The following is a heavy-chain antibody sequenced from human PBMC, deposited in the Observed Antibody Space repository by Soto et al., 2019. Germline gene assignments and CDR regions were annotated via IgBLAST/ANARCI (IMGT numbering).Heavy chain of an antibody. V-gene: IGHV3-30-3*01. CDR2: ISYDGSNK. CDR1: GFTFSSYA. D-gene: IGHD6-6*01. J-gene: IGHJ4*02. Sequence: QVQLVESGGGVVQPGRSLRLSCAASGFTFSSYAMHWVRQAPGKGLEWVAVISYDGSNKYYADSVKGRFTISRDNSKNTLYLQMNSLRAEDTAVYYCARASIAARAGRAQLDYWGQGTLVTVSS. CDR3: ARASIAARAGRAQLDY.